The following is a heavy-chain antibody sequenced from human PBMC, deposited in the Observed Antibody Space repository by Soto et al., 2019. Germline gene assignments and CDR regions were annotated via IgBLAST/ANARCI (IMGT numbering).Heavy chain of an antibody. CDR3: ARLLGYCSSATCYTPY. J-gene: IGHJ4*02. CDR1: GYSFITYW. D-gene: IGHD2-2*02. CDR2: IYPGDLDT. V-gene: IGHV5-51*01. Sequence: PGESLKISCKASGYSFITYWIGWVRQMPGKGLEWMGIIYPGDLDTRYSPSFQGQVTTSADKSISTAYLLWSSLKASDTALYYCARLLGYCSSATCYTPYWGQGTLVTVSS.